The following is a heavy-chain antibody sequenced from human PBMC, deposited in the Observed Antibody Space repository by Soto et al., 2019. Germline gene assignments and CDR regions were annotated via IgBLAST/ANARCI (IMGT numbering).Heavy chain of an antibody. J-gene: IGHJ6*03. V-gene: IGHV1-2*02. Sequence: GASVKVSCKASGYTFTGYYVHWLRQAPGQRLEWMRWINTHSGGTDYAQKLQGRVTMTRDASISTAYMGLSRLRSEDTAVYYCATQGLGYCSSTSCHTPHYYYYMDVWGKGTTVTVSS. CDR1: GYTFTGYY. CDR2: INTHSGGT. CDR3: ATQGLGYCSSTSCHTPHYYYYMDV. D-gene: IGHD2-2*01.